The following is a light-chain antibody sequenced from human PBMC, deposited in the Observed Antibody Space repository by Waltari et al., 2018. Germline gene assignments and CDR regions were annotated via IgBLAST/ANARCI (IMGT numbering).Light chain of an antibody. CDR2: KNS. J-gene: IGLJ3*02. CDR1: NSNPGSSH. Sequence: QAVVTPPPSVSGTPGQRVPISCSGSNSNPGSSHVYWYQQFPGTAPQLLLYKNSQRPSGVPDRFSGSKSGTSASLAISGLRSEEEADYYCIVWDDSLSGPVFGGGTKLTVL. CDR3: IVWDDSLSGPV. V-gene: IGLV1-47*01.